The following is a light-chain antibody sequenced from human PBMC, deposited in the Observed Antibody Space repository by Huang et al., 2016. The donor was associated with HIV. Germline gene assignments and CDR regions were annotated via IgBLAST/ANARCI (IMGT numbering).Light chain of an antibody. CDR2: ATS. CDR3: QQYHGIPWT. J-gene: IGKJ1*01. V-gene: IGKV1-NL1*01. CDR1: QGIGNS. Sequence: DIQMTQSPSSLSASVGDRGTITCRASQGIGNSLAWYQQKPEKAPRLLLYATSRLESGVPSRFIGSGSGTHYTLTISALQPEDIASYCCQQYHGIPWTVGRGTKVEIK.